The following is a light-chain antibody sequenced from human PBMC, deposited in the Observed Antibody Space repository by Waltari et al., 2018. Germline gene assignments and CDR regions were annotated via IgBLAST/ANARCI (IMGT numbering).Light chain of an antibody. CDR3: QQLHAYPLS. CDR2: AAS. J-gene: IGKJ4*01. V-gene: IGKV1-9*01. CDR1: QVISSH. Sequence: DIQLTQSPSFLSASVGARVTIPCRASQVISSHLAWYQQEPGKAPKHLIYAASTLQTGVPSRFCGSGSGTEFALRNSSLQPEDFGSYYCQQLHAYPLSFGGGTKVEIK.